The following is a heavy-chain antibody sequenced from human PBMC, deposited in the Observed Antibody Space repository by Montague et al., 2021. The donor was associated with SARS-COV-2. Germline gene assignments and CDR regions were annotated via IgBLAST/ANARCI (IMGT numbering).Heavy chain of an antibody. CDR3: ARPPSLHAFHLNGFYSLDS. J-gene: IGHJ4*02. CDR1: GFDFNGYA. Sequence: SLRLSCAASGFDFNGYALHWVRQAPGQGLEWVALISYEGSMKFYADSVKGRFTISRDSSKNTLYLDMNNLSPEDTAVYYCARPPSLHAFHLNGFYSLDSWGRGTMVNVSS. CDR2: ISYEGSMK. D-gene: IGHD3-9*01. V-gene: IGHV3-30*04.